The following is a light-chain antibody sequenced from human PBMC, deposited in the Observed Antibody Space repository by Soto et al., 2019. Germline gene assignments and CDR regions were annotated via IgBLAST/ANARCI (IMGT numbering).Light chain of an antibody. Sequence: QLVLTQPPSASGTPGQRVTISCSGSSSNIGSKPVNWYQQLPGTAPKLLINSNNQRPSGVPDRFSGSKSGTSAYLAISGLQSEDEADYYCAAWDDSLNGWVFGGGTKVTVL. J-gene: IGLJ3*02. V-gene: IGLV1-44*01. CDR1: SSNIGSKP. CDR3: AAWDDSLNGWV. CDR2: SNN.